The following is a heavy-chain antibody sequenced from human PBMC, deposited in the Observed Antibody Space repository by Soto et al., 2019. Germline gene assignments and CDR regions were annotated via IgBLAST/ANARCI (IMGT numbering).Heavy chain of an antibody. CDR3: AGRNAFGLPIAN. J-gene: IGHJ4*02. CDR2: IIPIIDTP. V-gene: IGHV1-69*01. D-gene: IGHD3-3*01. CDR1: GGSFSSHA. Sequence: QVQLVQSGAEVKKPGSSVKVSCKASGGSFSSHAINWVRQAPGQGLEWMGGIIPIIDTPKYAQKFQDRVAITDDGSTSTGYLEVSSLRSADTAGYYSAGRNAFGLPIANGGQGTWVTV.